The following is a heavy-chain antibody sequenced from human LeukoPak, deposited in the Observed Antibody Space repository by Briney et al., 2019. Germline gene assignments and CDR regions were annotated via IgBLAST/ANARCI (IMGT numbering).Heavy chain of an antibody. CDR2: IYHSGST. Sequence: SETLSLTCTVSGGSISSSGYYWGWIRQRPGKGLEWIGSIYHSGSTYYNPSLKSRVTISVLTSKNQFSLKLSSVTAADAAVYYCARHGYGGTYYDYWGQGTLVTVSS. J-gene: IGHJ4*02. D-gene: IGHD1-26*01. V-gene: IGHV4-39*01. CDR3: ARHGYGGTYYDY. CDR1: GGSISSSGYY.